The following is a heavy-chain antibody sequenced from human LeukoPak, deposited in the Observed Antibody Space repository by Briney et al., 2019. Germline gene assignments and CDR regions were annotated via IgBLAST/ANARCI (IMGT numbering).Heavy chain of an antibody. CDR3: TTAGRAASFYFDY. J-gene: IGHJ4*02. CDR2: IRSRAYGGTT. D-gene: IGHD2-15*01. V-gene: IGHV3-49*04. Sequence: SLRLSCTASGFTFGDYSMSWVRQAPRKGLEWVGFIRSRAYGGTTEYAASVKGRFTISRGDSKSIAYLQMNSLNTEDTAVYYCTTAGRAASFYFDYWGQGTLVTVSS. CDR1: GFTFGDYS.